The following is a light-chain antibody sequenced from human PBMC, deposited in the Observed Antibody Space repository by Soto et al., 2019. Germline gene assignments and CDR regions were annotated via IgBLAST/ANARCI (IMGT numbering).Light chain of an antibody. CDR1: QSVSGW. V-gene: IGKV1-5*03. J-gene: IGKJ1*01. Sequence: DIKMTQSPSTLSASVGDTVTVTCRASQSVSGWLAGYQQKPGKAPKLLIYKAASLESGGPSRFSGSGSGTEVTLTISSLQPDDFATYYCQQYNYYSRTFGQGTKVDIK. CDR3: QQYNYYSRT. CDR2: KAA.